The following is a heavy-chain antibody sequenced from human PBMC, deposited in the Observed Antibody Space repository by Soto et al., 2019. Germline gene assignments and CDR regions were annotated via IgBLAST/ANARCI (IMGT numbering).Heavy chain of an antibody. J-gene: IGHJ2*01. D-gene: IGHD4-17*01. Sequence: QVQLQESGPGLVKPSQTLSLTCTVSGGSIRSGDCYWSWIRQSPGKGLEWIGYIYYSGFTYYNPSLKTRSSISIDTSANQFSLELTSLTAADTALYCCARTTGDRYFDVWGRGTLVTVSA. V-gene: IGHV4-30-4*01. CDR3: ARTTGDRYFDV. CDR2: IYYSGFT. CDR1: GGSIRSGDCY.